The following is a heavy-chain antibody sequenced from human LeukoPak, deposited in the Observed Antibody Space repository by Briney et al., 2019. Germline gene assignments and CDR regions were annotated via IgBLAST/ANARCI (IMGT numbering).Heavy chain of an antibody. D-gene: IGHD6-13*01. V-gene: IGHV3-7*01. CDR2: IKQDGIET. CDR3: ARFIASPGPDAFDI. J-gene: IGHJ3*02. Sequence: QPGGSLRLSCAASGVNSGNYWMSWVRQAPGQRLEWLANIKQDGIETYYLDSVKGRFTISRDSARNSVYLQMDSLRADETAVYFCARFIASPGPDAFDIWGQGTLVTVSS. CDR1: GVNSGNYW.